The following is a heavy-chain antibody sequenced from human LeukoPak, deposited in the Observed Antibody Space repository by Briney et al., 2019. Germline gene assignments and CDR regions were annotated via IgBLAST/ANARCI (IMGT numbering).Heavy chain of an antibody. J-gene: IGHJ4*02. Sequence: SETLSLTCTVSGGSINNYYWSWIRQPPGKGLEWIGYIYYTGTTNYNPSLKSRVTISIDTSKGQFSLKLRSVTAADTAVYYRARLDCSGGRCWGVDYWGQGTLVTVSS. CDR2: IYYTGTT. CDR1: GGSINNYY. D-gene: IGHD2-15*01. CDR3: ARLDCSGGRCWGVDY. V-gene: IGHV4-59*01.